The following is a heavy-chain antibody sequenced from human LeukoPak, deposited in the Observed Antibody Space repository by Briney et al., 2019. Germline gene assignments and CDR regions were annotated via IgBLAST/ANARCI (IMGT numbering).Heavy chain of an antibody. J-gene: IGHJ4*02. CDR3: AKDWGMGDQLLRIDY. D-gene: IGHD2-2*01. CDR1: GLTFSTYA. CDR2: ISGSGVST. V-gene: IGHV3-23*01. Sequence: GGSLRLSCTASGLTFSTYAMNWVRQAPGKGLEWVSGISGSGVSTYYADSVKGRFTISRDNSNNTLYLQMSSLGAEDTAVYYCAKDWGMGDQLLRIDYWGQGTLVTASS.